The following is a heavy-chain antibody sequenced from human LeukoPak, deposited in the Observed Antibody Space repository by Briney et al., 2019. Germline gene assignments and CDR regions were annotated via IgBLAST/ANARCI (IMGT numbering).Heavy chain of an antibody. J-gene: IGHJ4*02. D-gene: IGHD6-13*01. Sequence: GRSLRLSCAASGFTFDDYAMHWVRQAPGKGLEWVSGISWNSGSIGYADSVKGRFTISRDNAKNSLYLQMNSLRAEDTALYYCAKGNYSSSGPGGYWGQGTLVTVSS. V-gene: IGHV3-9*01. CDR2: ISWNSGSI. CDR1: GFTFDDYA. CDR3: AKGNYSSSGPGGY.